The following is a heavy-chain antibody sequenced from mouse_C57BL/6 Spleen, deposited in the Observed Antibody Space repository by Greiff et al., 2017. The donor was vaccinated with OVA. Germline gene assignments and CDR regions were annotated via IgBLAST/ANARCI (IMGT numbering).Heavy chain of an antibody. D-gene: IGHD2-12*01. V-gene: IGHV1-50*01. Sequence: QVQLKQPGAELVKPGASVKLSCKASGYTFTSYWMQWVKQRPGQGLEWIGDIDPSDSYTNYNQKFKGKATLTVDTSSSTAYMQLSSLTSEDSAVYYGASRGYSSRFFADWGQGTLVTVSA. CDR1: GYTFTSYW. CDR3: ASRGYSSRFFAD. CDR2: IDPSDSYT. J-gene: IGHJ3*01.